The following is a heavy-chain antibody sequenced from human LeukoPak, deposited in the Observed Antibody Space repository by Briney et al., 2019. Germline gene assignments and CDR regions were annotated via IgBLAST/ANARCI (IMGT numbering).Heavy chain of an antibody. D-gene: IGHD3-22*01. V-gene: IGHV3-23*01. CDR3: ARTGTIVVVTDAFDI. Sequence: GGSLRLSCAASGFTFSSYAMSWVRQAPGKGLEWVSAISGSGGSTYYADSVKGRFTISRDNSKNTLYLQMNSLRAEDTAVYYCARTGTIVVVTDAFDIWGQGTMVTVSS. CDR1: GFTFSSYA. CDR2: ISGSGGST. J-gene: IGHJ3*02.